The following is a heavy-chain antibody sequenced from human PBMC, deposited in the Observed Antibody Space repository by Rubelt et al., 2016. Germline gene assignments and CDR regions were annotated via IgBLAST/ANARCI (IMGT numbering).Heavy chain of an antibody. J-gene: IGHJ6*02. D-gene: IGHD3-9*01. V-gene: IGHV4-59*12. CDR2: IYYSGST. CDR1: GGSISSYY. Sequence: QVQLQESGPGLVKPSETLSLTCTVSGGSISSYYWSWIRQPPGKGLEWIGSIYYSGSTYYNPSLKCRVTISVDTSKNQFSLKLSSVTAADTAVYYCARDRRYFDWLLYAYGMDVWGQGTTVTVSS. CDR3: ARDRRYFDWLLYAYGMDV.